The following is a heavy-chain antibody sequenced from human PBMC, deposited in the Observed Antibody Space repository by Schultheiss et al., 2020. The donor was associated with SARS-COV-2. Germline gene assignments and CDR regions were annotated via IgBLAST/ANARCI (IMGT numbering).Heavy chain of an antibody. CDR1: GGSFSGYY. Sequence: SETLSLTCAVYGGSFSGYYWSWIRQPPGKGLEWIGEINHSRSTNYNPSLKSRVTISVDTSKNQFSLKLSSVTAADTAVYYCAKDFRVVVAATLDYWGQGTLVTVSS. D-gene: IGHD2-15*01. V-gene: IGHV4-34*01. CDR2: INHSRST. J-gene: IGHJ4*02. CDR3: AKDFRVVVAATLDY.